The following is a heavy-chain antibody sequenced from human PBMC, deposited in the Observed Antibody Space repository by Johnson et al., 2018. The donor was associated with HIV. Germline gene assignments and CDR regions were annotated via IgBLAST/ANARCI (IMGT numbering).Heavy chain of an antibody. CDR3: ARDKGLGDAFDI. J-gene: IGHJ3*02. CDR2: INWSGGDA. Sequence: VQLVESGGGLVQPGGSLRLSCAASGFTFSNYAMSWVRQPPGGGLEWVSGINWSGGDAGYVDSVKGRFTISRDNSKNTLYLQMNSLRAEDTAVYYCARDKGLGDAFDIWGQGTMVTVSS. D-gene: IGHD3-16*01. V-gene: IGHV3-23*04. CDR1: GFTFSNYA.